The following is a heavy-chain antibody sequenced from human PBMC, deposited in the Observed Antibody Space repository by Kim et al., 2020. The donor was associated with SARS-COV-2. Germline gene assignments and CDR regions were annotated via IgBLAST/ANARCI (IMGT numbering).Heavy chain of an antibody. CDR2: IDYSGST. D-gene: IGHD3-10*01. CDR1: GGSISSSSYY. Sequence: SETLSLTCTVSGGSISSSSYYWGWIRQPPGKGLEWIGSIDYSGSTYYNPSLKSRVTISVDTSKNLFSLKASSVTAADTAVYYCARFLYTSGSFHPEGADSWGQGTLVTVSS. J-gene: IGHJ4*02. V-gene: IGHV4-39*07. CDR3: ARFLYTSGSFHPEGADS.